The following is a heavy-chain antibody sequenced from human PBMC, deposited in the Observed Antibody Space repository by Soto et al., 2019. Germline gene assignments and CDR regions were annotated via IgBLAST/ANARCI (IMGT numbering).Heavy chain of an antibody. D-gene: IGHD6-6*01. CDR3: AKDTGSRGSSYVDFFQR. CDR1: GFTFSSYA. Sequence: EVQLLESGVGLVQPGGSLRLYGAASGFTFSSYAMNWVRQAPGKGLEWVSAISGSGGRTYYADSVKGRFTISSDNSENTLYLQMNSLRVEDTAVYYCAKDTGSRGSSYVDFFQRWGHGTLVTFAS. J-gene: IGHJ1*01. V-gene: IGHV3-23*01. CDR2: ISGSGGRT.